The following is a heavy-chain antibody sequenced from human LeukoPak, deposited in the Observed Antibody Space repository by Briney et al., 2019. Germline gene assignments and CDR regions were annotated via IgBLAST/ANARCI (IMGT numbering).Heavy chain of an antibody. CDR3: ARGKHIVVDLDGAFDI. CDR2: ISSSGSTI. D-gene: IGHD2-21*01. J-gene: IGHJ3*02. CDR1: GFTFSTYG. Sequence: GGTLRLSCVASGFTFSTYGMSWIRQAPGKGLEWVSYISSSGSTIYYADSVKGRFTISRDNAKNSLYLQMNSLRAEDTAVYYCARGKHIVVDLDGAFDIWGQGTMVTVSS. V-gene: IGHV3-11*04.